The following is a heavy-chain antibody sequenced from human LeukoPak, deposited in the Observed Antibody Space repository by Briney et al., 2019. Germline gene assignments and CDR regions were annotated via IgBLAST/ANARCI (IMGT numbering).Heavy chain of an antibody. CDR2: ISYDGSNK. CDR1: GFSFSNYA. J-gene: IGHJ4*02. V-gene: IGHV3-30-3*01. CDR3: ARDSYGLDY. D-gene: IGHD5-18*01. Sequence: GESLRLSCAASGFSFSNYAMHWVRQAPGKGLEWVAVISYDGSNKYYADSVKGRFTISRDNSKNTLYLQMNSLRGEDTAVYYCARDSYGLDYWGQGTLVTVSS.